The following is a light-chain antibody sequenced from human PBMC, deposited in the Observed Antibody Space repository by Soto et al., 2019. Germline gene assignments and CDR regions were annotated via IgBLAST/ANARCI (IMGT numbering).Light chain of an antibody. Sequence: DIEMTQSPSSLSASIGETVTVTCRASQSISRCLNWYQQKPGKAPTLLISAASSLERGVPLRFSGGGSGTEFTLTISSLQPEDFATYYCQQNYRNTPWTFGQGTKV. V-gene: IGKV1-39*01. CDR3: QQNYRNTPWT. J-gene: IGKJ1*01. CDR1: QSISRC. CDR2: AAS.